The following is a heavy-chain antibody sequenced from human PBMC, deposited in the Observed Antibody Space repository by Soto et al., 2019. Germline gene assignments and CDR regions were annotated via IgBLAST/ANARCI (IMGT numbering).Heavy chain of an antibody. J-gene: IGHJ6*02. Sequence: SQTLSLTCAISGDSVSSNSAAWNWIRQSPSRGLEWLGRTYYRSKWYNDYAVSVKSRITINPDTSKNQFSLQLNSVTPEDTAVYYCARAPEPLLWFGELRYYYYGMDVWGQGTTVTVSS. V-gene: IGHV6-1*01. CDR3: ARAPEPLLWFGELRYYYYGMDV. CDR1: GDSVSSNSAA. D-gene: IGHD3-10*01. CDR2: TYYRSKWYN.